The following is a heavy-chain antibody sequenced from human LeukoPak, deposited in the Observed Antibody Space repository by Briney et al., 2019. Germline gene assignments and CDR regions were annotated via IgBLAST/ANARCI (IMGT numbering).Heavy chain of an antibody. D-gene: IGHD4-17*01. CDR1: GFTFSSYW. V-gene: IGHV3-43D*03. CDR3: AKGPLRMSNFYYYYMDV. Sequence: GSLRLSCAASGFTFSSYWMHWVRQAPGKGLEWVSLISWDGGSTYYADSVKGRFTISRDNSKNSLYLQMNSLRAEDTALYYCAKGPLRMSNFYYYYMDVWGKGTTVTVSS. CDR2: ISWDGGST. J-gene: IGHJ6*03.